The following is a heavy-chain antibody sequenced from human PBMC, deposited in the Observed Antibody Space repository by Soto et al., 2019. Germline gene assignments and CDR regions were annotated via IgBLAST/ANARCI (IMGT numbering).Heavy chain of an antibody. J-gene: IGHJ6*02. CDR3: ARGCKSYGSGSYSSGSYGMDV. V-gene: IGHV1-69*01. D-gene: IGHD3-10*01. CDR1: GGTFSSYA. CDR2: IIPIFGTA. Sequence: QVQLVQSGAEVKKPGSSVKVSCKASGGTFSSYAISWVRQAPGQGLEWMGGIIPIFGTANYAQKFQGRVTITADESTSIAYMELSSVRSEAPVVYYCARGCKSYGSGSYSSGSYGMDVWGQGPTVTASS.